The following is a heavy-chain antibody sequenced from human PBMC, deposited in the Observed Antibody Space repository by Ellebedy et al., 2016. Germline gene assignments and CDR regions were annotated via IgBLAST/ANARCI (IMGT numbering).Heavy chain of an antibody. CDR2: MNPNSGNT. CDR3: ARGDY. J-gene: IGHJ4*02. Sequence: ASVKVSXXASGYTFTSYDINWVRQAAGQGLEWMGWMNPNSGNTGYAQKFQGRLTMTRNTSMTTAYMELSMELSSLKSEDTAVYYCARGDYWGQGTLVTVSS. V-gene: IGHV1-8*01. CDR1: GYTFTSYD.